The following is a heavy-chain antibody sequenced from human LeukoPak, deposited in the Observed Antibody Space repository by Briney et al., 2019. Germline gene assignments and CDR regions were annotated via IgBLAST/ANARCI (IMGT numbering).Heavy chain of an antibody. CDR1: GGSISSSSYS. CDR2: IYYSGST. J-gene: IGHJ5*02. V-gene: IGHV4-39*01. Sequence: SETLSLTCTVSGGSISSSSYSWGWIRQPPGKGLEWIGSIYYSGSTYYNPSLKSRVTISVDTSKNQFSLKLSSVTAADTAVYYCARHGWVGDIVVVVAARRKNWFDPWGQGTLVTVSS. CDR3: ARHGWVGDIVVVVAARRKNWFDP. D-gene: IGHD2-15*01.